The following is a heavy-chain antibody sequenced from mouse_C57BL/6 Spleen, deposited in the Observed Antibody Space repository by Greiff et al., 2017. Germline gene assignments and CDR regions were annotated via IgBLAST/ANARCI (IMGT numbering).Heavy chain of an antibody. Sequence: EVQGVESGGGLVQPGGSLSLPCAASGFTFTDYYMSWVRQPPGKALEWLGFIRNKANGYTTEYSASVKGRFTISRDNSQSILYLQMNALRAEDSATYYCARSIYSRDYFDYWGQGTTLTVSS. D-gene: IGHD2-1*01. CDR3: ARSIYSRDYFDY. CDR1: GFTFTDYY. J-gene: IGHJ2*01. CDR2: IRNKANGYTT. V-gene: IGHV7-3*01.